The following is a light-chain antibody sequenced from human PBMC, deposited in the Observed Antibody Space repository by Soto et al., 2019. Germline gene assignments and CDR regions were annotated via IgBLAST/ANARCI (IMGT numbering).Light chain of an antibody. CDR2: AAS. Sequence: DIQMTQSPSSLSASVGDRVTITCRASQSISSYLNWYQQKPGKAPKVLIYAASSLQSGVPSRFSGSGSGTDFTPTISSLQPEDFATYYCQQSYSTLITFGQGTRLEIK. CDR1: QSISSY. V-gene: IGKV1-39*01. CDR3: QQSYSTLIT. J-gene: IGKJ5*01.